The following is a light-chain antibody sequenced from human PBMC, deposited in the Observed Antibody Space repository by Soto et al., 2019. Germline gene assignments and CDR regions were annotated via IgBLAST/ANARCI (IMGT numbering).Light chain of an antibody. CDR1: QSISSW. CDR3: QQYNSYSGT. CDR2: KAS. J-gene: IGKJ1*01. Sequence: DIKMTQSPSTLSASVGDRVTITCRASQSISSWLAWYQQKPGKAPKLLIYKASSLESGVPSRFSDSGSGTEFTLTISSLQPDDFATYYCQQYNSYSGTFGQGTKVEIK. V-gene: IGKV1-5*03.